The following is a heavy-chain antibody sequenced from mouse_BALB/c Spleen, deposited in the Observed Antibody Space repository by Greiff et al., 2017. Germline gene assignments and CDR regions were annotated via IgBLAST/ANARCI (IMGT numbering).Heavy chain of an antibody. V-gene: IGHV5-4*02. CDR1: GFTFSDYY. Sequence: EVQRVESGGGLVKPGGSLKLSCAASGFTFSDYYMYWVRQTPEKRLEWVATISDGGSYTYYPDSVKGRFTISRDNAKNNLYLQMSSLKSEDTAMYYCARYWRLRDRGRFAYWGQGTLVTVSA. CDR3: ARYWRLRDRGRFAY. CDR2: ISDGGSYT. D-gene: IGHD2-4*01. J-gene: IGHJ3*01.